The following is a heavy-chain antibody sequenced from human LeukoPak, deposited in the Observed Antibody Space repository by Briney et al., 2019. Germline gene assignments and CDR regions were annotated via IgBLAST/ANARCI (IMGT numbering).Heavy chain of an antibody. CDR3: ARAVYYDFWSGHDTNYYYGMDV. V-gene: IGHV1-69*13. J-gene: IGHJ6*02. CDR1: GGTFSNYA. CDR2: IIPIFGTA. Sequence: ASVKVSCKASGGTFSNYAISWVPQAPGQGLEWMGGIIPIFGTANYAQKFQGRVTITADESTSTAYMELSSLRSEDTAVYYCARAVYYDFWSGHDTNYYYGMDVWGQGTTVTVSS. D-gene: IGHD3-3*01.